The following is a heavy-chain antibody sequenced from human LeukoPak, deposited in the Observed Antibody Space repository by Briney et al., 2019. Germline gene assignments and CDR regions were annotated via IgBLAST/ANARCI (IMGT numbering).Heavy chain of an antibody. CDR3: ARGSSSWYSFDY. CDR2: IRFDGSIK. V-gene: IGHV3-30*02. D-gene: IGHD6-13*01. CDR1: GFTFSSYG. J-gene: IGHJ4*02. Sequence: GGSLRLSCEASGFTFSSYGMHWVRQAPGKGLEWVAFIRFDGSIKYYAESVKGRFTISRDNAKNSLYLQMNSLRAEDTAVYYCARGSSSWYSFDYWGQGTLVTVSS.